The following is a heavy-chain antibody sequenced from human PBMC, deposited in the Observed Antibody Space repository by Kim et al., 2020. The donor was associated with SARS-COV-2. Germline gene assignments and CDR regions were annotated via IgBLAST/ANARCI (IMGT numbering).Heavy chain of an antibody. CDR1: GYTFTNYC. V-gene: IGHV1-18*01. CDR3: ARGDIFTGYYSPFDY. D-gene: IGHD3-9*01. J-gene: IGHJ4*02. CDR2: ISPNNGNT. Sequence: ASVKVSCKASGYTFTNYCISWVRQAPGQGLEWMGIISPNNGNTNYAQKLQGRVTMTTDTSTSTAYMELRSLRSDDTAVYYCARGDIFTGYYSPFDYWGQGNPVTVSS.